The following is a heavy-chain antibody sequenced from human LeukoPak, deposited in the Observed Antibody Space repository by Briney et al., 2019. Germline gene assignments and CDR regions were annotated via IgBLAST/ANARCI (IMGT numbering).Heavy chain of an antibody. CDR3: ALMHGDYAYAFDI. D-gene: IGHD4-17*01. CDR2: ISGSGGST. V-gene: IGHV3-23*01. J-gene: IGHJ3*02. Sequence: GGSLLLSCAASGFTFSSYAMGWVRQAPGKGLEWVSAISGSGGSTYYADSVKGRFTISRDNSKNTLYLQMNSLRAEDTAVYYCALMHGDYAYAFDIWGQGTMVTVSS. CDR1: GFTFSSYA.